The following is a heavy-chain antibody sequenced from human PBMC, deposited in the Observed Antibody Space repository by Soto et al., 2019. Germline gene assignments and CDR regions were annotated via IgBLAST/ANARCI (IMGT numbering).Heavy chain of an antibody. Sequence: SVKVSCKASGGTFSSYAISWVRQAPGQGLEWMGGIIPIFGTANYAQKFQGRVTITADESTSTAYMELSSLRSEDTAVYYCASSPQVTIFGVVTTRWFDPWGQGTLVTVS. CDR2: IIPIFGTA. D-gene: IGHD3-3*01. CDR1: GGTFSSYA. J-gene: IGHJ5*02. V-gene: IGHV1-69*13. CDR3: ASSPQVTIFGVVTTRWFDP.